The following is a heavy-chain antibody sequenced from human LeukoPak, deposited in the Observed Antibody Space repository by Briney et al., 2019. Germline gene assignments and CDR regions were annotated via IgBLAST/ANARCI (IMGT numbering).Heavy chain of an antibody. J-gene: IGHJ4*02. CDR3: ARGPTRANSTDY. CDR2: IKQDGSEK. V-gene: IGHV3-7*01. CDR1: GFTFGAYT. D-gene: IGHD2/OR15-2a*01. Sequence: GGSLRLSCAASGFTFGAYTINWVRQAPGKGLEWVANIKQDGSEKYYVDSVKGRFTISRDNAKNSLYLQMNSLRAEDTAVYYCARGPTRANSTDYWGQGALVTVSS.